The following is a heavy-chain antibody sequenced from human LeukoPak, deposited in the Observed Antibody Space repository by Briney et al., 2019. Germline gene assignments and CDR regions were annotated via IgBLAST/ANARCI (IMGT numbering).Heavy chain of an antibody. J-gene: IGHJ5*02. CDR2: IYYSGST. CDR1: GGSISSSSYY. D-gene: IGHD6-13*01. CDR3: ARQVTAAAAPPHGFDP. V-gene: IGHV4-39*01. Sequence: PSETLSLTCTVSGGSISSSSYYWGWIRQPPGKGLEWIGSIYYSGSTYYNPSLKSRVTTSVDTSKNQFSLKLSSVTAADTAVYYCARQVTAAAAPPHGFDPWGQGTLVTVSS.